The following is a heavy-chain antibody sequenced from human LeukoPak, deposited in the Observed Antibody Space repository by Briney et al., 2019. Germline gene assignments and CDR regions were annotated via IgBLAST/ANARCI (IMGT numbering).Heavy chain of an antibody. CDR2: ISAYNGNT. Sequence: GAPVKVSCKASGYTFTSYGISWVRQAPGQGLEWMGWISAYNGNTNYAQKLQGRVTMTTDTSTSTAYMELRSLRSDDTAVYYCARAERQQKLFWFDPWGQGTLVTVSS. CDR3: ARAERQQKLFWFDP. V-gene: IGHV1-18*01. CDR1: GYTFTSYG. D-gene: IGHD6-13*01. J-gene: IGHJ5*02.